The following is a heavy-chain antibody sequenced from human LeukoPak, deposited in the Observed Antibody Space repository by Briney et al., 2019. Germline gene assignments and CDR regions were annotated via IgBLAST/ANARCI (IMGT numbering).Heavy chain of an antibody. J-gene: IGHJ4*02. CDR2: IRYDGSNK. D-gene: IGHD3-22*01. V-gene: IGHV3-30*02. CDR3: AKDPTSYYYDSSVDY. Sequence: PGGSLRLSCAASGFTFSSYGMHWVHQAPGKGLEWAAFIRYDGSNKYYADSVKGRFTISRDNSKNTLDLQMNSLRVEDTAVYYCAKDPTSYYYDSSVDYWGQGTLVTVSS. CDR1: GFTFSSYG.